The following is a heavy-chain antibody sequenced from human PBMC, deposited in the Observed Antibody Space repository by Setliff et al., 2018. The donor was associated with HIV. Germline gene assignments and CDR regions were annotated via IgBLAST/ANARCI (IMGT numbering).Heavy chain of an antibody. Sequence: PGGSLRLSCAASGFTFSSYSMNWVRQAPGKGLEWVSYISSSGNSIYYADSVKGRFSISRDNAKNSLYLQMNSLRAEDTAVYYCAISQDDGYYPLDYWGQGTLVTVSS. J-gene: IGHJ4*02. CDR3: AISQDDGYYPLDY. D-gene: IGHD3-22*01. CDR1: GFTFSSYS. CDR2: ISSSGNSI. V-gene: IGHV3-48*01.